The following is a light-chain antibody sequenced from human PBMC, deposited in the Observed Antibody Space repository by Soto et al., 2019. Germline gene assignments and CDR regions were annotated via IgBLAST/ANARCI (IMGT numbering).Light chain of an antibody. CDR3: QHYNNWPMYT. J-gene: IGKJ2*01. V-gene: IGKV3-15*01. CDR1: QSISSN. CDR2: GAS. Sequence: EIVMTQSPATLSMSPGERATLSCRASQSISSNLAWYQQKPGQAPRLLIYGASTRATGIPARFSGSGSGTEFTLTISSLQSEDFAVYYCQHYNNWPMYTFGQGTKLDIK.